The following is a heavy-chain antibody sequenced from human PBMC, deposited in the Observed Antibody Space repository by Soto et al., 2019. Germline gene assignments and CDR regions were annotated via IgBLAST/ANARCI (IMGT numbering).Heavy chain of an antibody. CDR3: ARGDRGAFDL. D-gene: IGHD1-26*01. CDR1: GFTFSYYW. CDR2: IHSDGSST. J-gene: IGHJ3*01. Sequence: EVQLVESGGGLVPPGESLRLSCAASGFTFSYYWMHWVRQAPGKGLVWVSRIHSDGSSTTYADSVKGRFSISRDNARNTVYLQMNSLRAEDTAVYYCARGDRGAFDLWCQGTVLTVSS. V-gene: IGHV3-74*01.